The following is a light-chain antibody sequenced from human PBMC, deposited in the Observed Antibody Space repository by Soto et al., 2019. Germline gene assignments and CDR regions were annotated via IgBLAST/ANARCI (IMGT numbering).Light chain of an antibody. CDR3: QQCGSSPLFT. V-gene: IGKV3-20*01. CDR2: GAS. CDR1: QSVSSSY. Sequence: EIVLTQSPGTLSLCPGERATLSCRASQSVSSSYLAWYQQKPGQAPRLLIYGASSRATGIPDRFSGSGSGTDFTLTIIRLEPEDFAVYYCQQCGSSPLFTFGPGTKVDVK. J-gene: IGKJ3*01.